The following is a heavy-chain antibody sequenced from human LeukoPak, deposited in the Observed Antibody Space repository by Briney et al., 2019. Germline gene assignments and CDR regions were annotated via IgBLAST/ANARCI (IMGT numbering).Heavy chain of an antibody. J-gene: IGHJ6*03. D-gene: IGHD3-10*01. CDR1: GGTFSSYA. CDR2: IIPIFGTA. V-gene: IGHV1-69*05. Sequence: ASVKVSCKASGGTFSSYAISWVRQAPGQGLEWMGGIIPIFGTASYAQKFQGRVTITTDESTSTAYMELSSLRSEDTAVYYCARAPWPGGDYYYYMDVWGKGTTVTVSS. CDR3: ARAPWPGGDYYYYMDV.